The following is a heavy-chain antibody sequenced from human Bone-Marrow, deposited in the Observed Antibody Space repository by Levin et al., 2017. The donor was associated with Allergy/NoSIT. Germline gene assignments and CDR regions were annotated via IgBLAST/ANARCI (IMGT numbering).Heavy chain of an antibody. CDR3: ASDHWDYYDTTGYYYLTVFDF. CDR1: GYNFKTTG. Sequence: ASVKVSCKTSGYNFKTTGISWVRQAPGQGLEWMGWISTFNGNTNYTQQFLGRVTLTTDASTSTAFMELRSLRSDDTAVYYFASDHWDYYDTTGYYYLTVFDFWGQGTLVTVSS. CDR2: ISTFNGNT. V-gene: IGHV1-18*01. J-gene: IGHJ4*02. D-gene: IGHD3-22*01.